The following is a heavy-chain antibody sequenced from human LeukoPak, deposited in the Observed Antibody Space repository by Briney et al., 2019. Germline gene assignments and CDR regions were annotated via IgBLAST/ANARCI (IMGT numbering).Heavy chain of an antibody. CDR1: GNDFSDFY. CDR2: INPHSRAT. J-gene: IGHJ5*02. Sequence: GASVKVSCRAFGNDFSDFYFNWVRQAPGRGLEWVGWINPHSRATHYAQRFRGRVTMDASITTAYMELNRLTSDDTAVYYCVTTTVTHTRDPWGQGTLVTVSS. D-gene: IGHD1-1*01. CDR3: VTTTVTHTRDP. V-gene: IGHV1-2*02.